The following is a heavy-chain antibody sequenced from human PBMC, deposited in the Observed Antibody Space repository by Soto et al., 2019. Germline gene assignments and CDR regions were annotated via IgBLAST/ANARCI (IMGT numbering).Heavy chain of an antibody. V-gene: IGHV3-33*01. CDR3: ATVDNYYGSVF. CDR1: GSTFSNYG. Sequence: QVPLVESGGGVVQPGTSLRLSCAASGSTFSNYGMHWVRQAPGKRLEWVAVVWYDGTTKFYPDSVKGRFTISRDNSNNTLYLQMNSLRVEDTAVYYCATVDNYYGSVFWGQGTLVTVSS. CDR2: VWYDGTTK. D-gene: IGHD3-10*01. J-gene: IGHJ4*02.